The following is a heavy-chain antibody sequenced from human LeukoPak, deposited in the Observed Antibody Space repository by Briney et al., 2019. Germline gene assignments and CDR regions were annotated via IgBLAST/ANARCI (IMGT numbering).Heavy chain of an antibody. CDR3: ARGGGGKVPAAYFDY. V-gene: IGHV1-46*03. CDR1: GYTFTSYY. D-gene: IGHD2-2*01. J-gene: IGHJ4*02. Sequence: GASVKVSCKASGYTFTSYYMHWVRQAPGQGLEWMGIINPSGGSTSYAQKFQGRVTMTRDTSTSTVYMELSSLRSEDTAVYYCARGGGGKVPAAYFDYWGQGTLVTVSS. CDR2: INPSGGST.